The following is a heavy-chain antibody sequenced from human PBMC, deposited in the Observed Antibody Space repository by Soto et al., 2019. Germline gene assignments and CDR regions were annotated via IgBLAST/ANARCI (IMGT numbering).Heavy chain of an antibody. J-gene: IGHJ4*02. D-gene: IGHD2-15*01. V-gene: IGHV3-66*01. CDR1: GCTVSSNY. Sequence: EVQLVESGGGLVQPGGSLRLSCAASGCTVSSNYMSWVRQAPGKGLEWVSVIYSGGSTYYADSVKGRFTISRDNSKNTLYLQMNSLRAEDTAVYYCAGTLGSCSGGSCYRDYWGQGTLVTVSS. CDR2: IYSGGST. CDR3: AGTLGSCSGGSCYRDY.